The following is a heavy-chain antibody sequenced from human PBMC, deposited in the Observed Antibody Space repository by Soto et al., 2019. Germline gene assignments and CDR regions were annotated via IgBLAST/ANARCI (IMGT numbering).Heavy chain of an antibody. J-gene: IGHJ4*02. CDR2: IVPVLGVP. D-gene: IGHD3-10*01. CDR1: GGAFSTYP. V-gene: IGHV1-69*04. Sequence: QVQLVQSGAEVMKPGSSVKVSCMPSGGAFSTYPLSWVRQAPGQGLEWMGRIVPVLGVPNYAQRFQGRVTMTADKDTNRAYLELSSLRFEDTAVYYCGRDRYAYGSGSTIDNWGQGTLVTVSS. CDR3: GRDRYAYGSGSTIDN.